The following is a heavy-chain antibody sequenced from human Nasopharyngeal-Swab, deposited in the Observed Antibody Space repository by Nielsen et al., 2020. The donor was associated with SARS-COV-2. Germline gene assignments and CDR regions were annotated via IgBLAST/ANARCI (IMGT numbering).Heavy chain of an antibody. CDR2: TEIGGTT. V-gene: IGHV3-53*01. D-gene: IGHD3-22*01. CDR1: GLTVSSTY. Sequence: GESLKISCAVSGLTVSSTYMSWVRQAPGKGLEWVSVTEIGGTTHYADSVKGRFSISRDSSTNTLYLQMNNVRAEDTAVYYCTRHGYDSSGYYISWANPENAFDIWGQGTMVTVSS. J-gene: IGHJ3*02. CDR3: TRHGYDSSGYYISWANPENAFDI.